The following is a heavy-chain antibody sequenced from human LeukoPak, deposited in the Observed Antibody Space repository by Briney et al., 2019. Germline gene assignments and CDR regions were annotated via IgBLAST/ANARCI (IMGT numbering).Heavy chain of an antibody. J-gene: IGHJ4*02. CDR1: GFTFSSYS. CDR3: AREDIVLMVYAINYFDY. CDR2: ISSSSSYI. Sequence: GGSLRLSCAASGFTFSSYSMNWVRQAPGKGLEWVSSISSSSSYIYYADSVKGRFTISRDNAKNSLYLQMNSLRAEDTAVYYCAREDIVLMVYAINYFDYWGQGTLVTVSS. D-gene: IGHD2-8*01. V-gene: IGHV3-21*01.